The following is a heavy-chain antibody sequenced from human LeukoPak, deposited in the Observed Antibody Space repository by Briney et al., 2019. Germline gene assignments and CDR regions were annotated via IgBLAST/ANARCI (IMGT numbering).Heavy chain of an antibody. V-gene: IGHV3-30-3*01. CDR1: GFTFSSYA. CDR3: ARGSWRLVRGAASFES. J-gene: IGHJ4*02. CDR2: ISYDGSNK. Sequence: GGSLRLSCAASGFTFSSYAMHWVRQAAGKGLEWVAVISYDGSNKYYADSVKGRFTISRDNSKNTLYLQMNSLRAEDTAVCYCARGSWRLVRGAASFESWGQGTLVTVSS. D-gene: IGHD3-10*01.